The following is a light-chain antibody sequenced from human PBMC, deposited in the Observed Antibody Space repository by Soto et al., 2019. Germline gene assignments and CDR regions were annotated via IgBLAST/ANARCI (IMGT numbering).Light chain of an antibody. CDR2: AAS. CDR1: QGISNY. Sequence: DIDMSQSPSSLSSSVGDRVTITCRASQGISNYFVWYQQKLGQVPKLLIFAASTLQSGVPSRFSGSGFGTDFTLTISSLQPEDVATYYYQNYNGAPSTFGQGTKVEIK. J-gene: IGKJ1*01. CDR3: QNYNGAPST. V-gene: IGKV1-27*01.